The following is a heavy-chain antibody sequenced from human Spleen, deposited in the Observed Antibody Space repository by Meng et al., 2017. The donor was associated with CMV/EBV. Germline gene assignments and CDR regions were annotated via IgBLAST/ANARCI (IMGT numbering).Heavy chain of an antibody. Sequence: GESLKISCAASGFTFSSYSMNWVRQAPGKGLEWVSSISSSSSYIYYADSLKGRFTISRDNAKNSLYLQMNSLRAEDTAVYYCAIDVADVTTFGGVIVSPDNWGQGTLVTVSS. CDR2: ISSSSSYI. D-gene: IGHD3-16*02. J-gene: IGHJ4*02. CDR1: GFTFSSYS. V-gene: IGHV3-21*01. CDR3: AIDVADVTTFGGVIVSPDN.